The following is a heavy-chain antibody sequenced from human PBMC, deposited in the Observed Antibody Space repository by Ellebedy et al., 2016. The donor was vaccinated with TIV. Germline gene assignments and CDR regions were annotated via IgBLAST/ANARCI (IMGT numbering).Heavy chain of an antibody. Sequence: PGGSLRLSCKGSGYRFTSNWISWVRQMPGKGLEWMGRIDPSDSYTNYSPSFEGHVTISVDKSISTAYLQWSSLKASDTAMYYCARHGPAVSRNWFDPWGQGTLVTVSS. CDR1: GYRFTSNW. J-gene: IGHJ5*02. CDR3: ARHGPAVSRNWFDP. CDR2: IDPSDSYT. D-gene: IGHD4-11*01. V-gene: IGHV5-10-1*01.